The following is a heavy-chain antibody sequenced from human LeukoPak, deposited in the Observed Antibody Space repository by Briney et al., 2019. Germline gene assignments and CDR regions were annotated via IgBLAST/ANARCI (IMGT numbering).Heavy chain of an antibody. V-gene: IGHV4-4*07. J-gene: IGHJ6*02. Sequence: SETLSLTCTVSGGSISSYYWSWMRQPAGKGLEWMGRIYTSGGTTYNPSLKTRVTMSVDTSRSPFSLKLSSVTAAHTAVYYCASLAMDYYGSGSYLLTSPRYGMDVWGQGTTVTVSS. CDR1: GGSISSYY. CDR2: IYTSGGT. D-gene: IGHD3-10*01. CDR3: ASLAMDYYGSGSYLLTSPRYGMDV.